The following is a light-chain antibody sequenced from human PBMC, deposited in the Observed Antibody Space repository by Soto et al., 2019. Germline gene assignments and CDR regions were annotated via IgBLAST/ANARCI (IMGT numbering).Light chain of an antibody. J-gene: IGKJ4*01. Sequence: DIRMTQSPSSLSASVGDRVTITCQASQGISSFLNWYQQKPGKAPKVLVYDSSNLETGVPSRFTGSGYGTDFTFTISSLQPEDVATYYCQQYGNLPLTFGGGTKVEIK. V-gene: IGKV1-33*01. CDR3: QQYGNLPLT. CDR2: DSS. CDR1: QGISSF.